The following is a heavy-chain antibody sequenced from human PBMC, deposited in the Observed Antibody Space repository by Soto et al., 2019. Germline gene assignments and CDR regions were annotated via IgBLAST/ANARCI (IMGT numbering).Heavy chain of an antibody. J-gene: IGHJ6*02. CDR3: ARRRLRGVIPADYYYGMDV. Sequence: SETLSLTCAVYGGSFSGYYWSWIRQPPGKGLEWIGEINHNGSTNYNPSLKSRDTISVDTSKNRLSLKLSSVTAADTAVSYCARRRLRGVIPADYYYGMDVWGQGTTVTVSS. V-gene: IGHV4-34*01. CDR1: GGSFSGYY. D-gene: IGHD3-10*01. CDR2: INHNGST.